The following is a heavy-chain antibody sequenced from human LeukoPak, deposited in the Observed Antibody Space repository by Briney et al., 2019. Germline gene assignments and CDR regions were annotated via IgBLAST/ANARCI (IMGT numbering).Heavy chain of an antibody. CDR3: ARDVNWGHFDY. D-gene: IGHD7-27*01. CDR1: GFSFSNYW. CDR2: VRDDGT. V-gene: IGHV3-7*01. Sequence: GGSVRLSCAASGFSFSNYWLSWVRQAPGKGLEWVASVRDDGTDYVDSMKGRFAISRDNAKKLVYLQMNSLRAEDTAVYYCARDVNWGHFDYWGQGTLVMVSS. J-gene: IGHJ4*02.